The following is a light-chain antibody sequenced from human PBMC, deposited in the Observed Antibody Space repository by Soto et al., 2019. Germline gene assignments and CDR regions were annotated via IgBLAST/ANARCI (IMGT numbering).Light chain of an antibody. Sequence: EILMTQSPATLSVSPGERATLSCRASQYIAYKVAWYQQKPGQPPRLLIYDASIRATGIPAKFTGSGSGTEFTLTISSLQSEDFAIYFCQQYEDWPRGTFGQGTRVEVK. J-gene: IGKJ1*01. V-gene: IGKV3-15*01. CDR2: DAS. CDR1: QYIAYK. CDR3: QQYEDWPRGT.